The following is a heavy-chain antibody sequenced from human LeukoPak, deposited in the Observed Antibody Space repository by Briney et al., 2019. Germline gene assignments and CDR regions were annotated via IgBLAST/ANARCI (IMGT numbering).Heavy chain of an antibody. V-gene: IGHV3-30*02. J-gene: IGHJ4*02. Sequence: GGSLRLSCAASGFTFSSYGMHWVRQAPGKGLEGVAFIRYDGSNKYYADSVKGRFTISRDNSKNTLYLQMNSLRAEDTAVYYCARRDSSGWSYFDYWGQGTLVTVSS. CDR2: IRYDGSNK. D-gene: IGHD6-19*01. CDR3: ARRDSSGWSYFDY. CDR1: GFTFSSYG.